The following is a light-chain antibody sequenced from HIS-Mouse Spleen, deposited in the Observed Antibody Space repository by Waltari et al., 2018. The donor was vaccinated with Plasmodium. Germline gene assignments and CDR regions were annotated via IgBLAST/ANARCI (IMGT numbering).Light chain of an antibody. CDR3: QQYNNWSFT. CDR2: GAS. J-gene: IGKJ3*01. V-gene: IGKV3-15*01. CDR1: QSVSSN. Sequence: EIVMTQSPATLSASPGERATFSCRASQSVSSNLAWYQQKPGQAPRLLIYGASTRATGIPARFSGSGSGTEFTLTISSLQSEDFAVYYCQQYNNWSFTFGPGTKVDIK.